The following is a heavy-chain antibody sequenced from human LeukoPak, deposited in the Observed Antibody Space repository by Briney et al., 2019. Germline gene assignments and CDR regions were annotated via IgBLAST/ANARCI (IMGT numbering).Heavy chain of an antibody. CDR1: GYTFTGYY. CDR3: ARADAYGDYGNDAFDI. D-gene: IGHD4-17*01. CDR2: INPNSGGT. J-gene: IGHJ3*02. V-gene: IGHV1-2*02. Sequence: ASVKVSCKASGYTFTGYYMHWVRQAPGQGLEWMGWINPNSGGTNYAQKFQGRVTMTRDTSISTAYMELSRLRSDDTAVYYCARADAYGDYGNDAFDIWGQGTMVTVSP.